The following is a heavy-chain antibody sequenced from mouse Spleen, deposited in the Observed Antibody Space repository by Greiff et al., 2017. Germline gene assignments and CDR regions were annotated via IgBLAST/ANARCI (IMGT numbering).Heavy chain of an antibody. CDR2: IHPSDSDT. CDR1: GYTFTSYW. D-gene: IGHD2-3*01. CDR3: ATNPGDGYYLAWFAY. V-gene: IGHV1-74*01. Sequence: QVQLQQPGAELVKPGASVKVSCKASGYTFTSYWMHWVKQRPGQGLEWIGRIHPSDSDTNYNQYFKGKATLTVVKSSSTAYMQLSSLTSEDSAVYYCATNPGDGYYLAWFAYWGQGTLVTVSA. J-gene: IGHJ3*01.